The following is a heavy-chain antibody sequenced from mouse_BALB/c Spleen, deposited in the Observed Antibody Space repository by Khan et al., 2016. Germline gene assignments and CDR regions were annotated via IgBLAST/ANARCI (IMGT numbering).Heavy chain of an antibody. CDR2: IDPANGNT. Sequence: VQLQQSGAELVKPGASVKLSCTASGFNIKDTYMHWVKQRPEQGLEWIGRIDPANGNTKYDPKFQGKATITADTSSNTAYLPLSSLTSEENAVYYCARYPYDYDVGFAYWGQGTLVTVSA. V-gene: IGHV14-3*02. D-gene: IGHD2-4*01. J-gene: IGHJ3*01. CDR3: ARYPYDYDVGFAY. CDR1: GFNIKDTY.